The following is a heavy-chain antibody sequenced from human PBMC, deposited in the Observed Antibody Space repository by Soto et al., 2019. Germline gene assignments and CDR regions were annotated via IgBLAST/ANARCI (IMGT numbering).Heavy chain of an antibody. CDR1: GFTFSSYG. D-gene: IGHD6-6*01. V-gene: IGHV3-33*01. Sequence: ESGGGVVQPGRSLRLSCAASGFTFSSYGMHWVRQAPGKGLEWVAVIWYDGSNKYYADSVKGRFTISRDNSKNTLYLQMNSLRAEDTAVYYCASGYSSSSVPYYYGMDVWGQGTTVTVSS. J-gene: IGHJ6*02. CDR2: IWYDGSNK. CDR3: ASGYSSSSVPYYYGMDV.